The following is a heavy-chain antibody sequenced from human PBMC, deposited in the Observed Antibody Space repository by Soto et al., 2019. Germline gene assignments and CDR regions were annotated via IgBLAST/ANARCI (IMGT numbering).Heavy chain of an antibody. CDR2: MYTKERT. D-gene: IGHD6-13*01. CDR3: ARDPGRVIAAAGSDY. J-gene: IGHJ4*02. Sequence: SETLSLTCTVSGGSITNYYWSWIRQPAGKGLEWIGRMYTKERTNYNLSFKSRVTMSVDTSKNQFSLKLNAVTAADTAVYYCARDPGRVIAAAGSDYWGQGTLVTVPQ. V-gene: IGHV4-4*07. CDR1: GGSITNYY.